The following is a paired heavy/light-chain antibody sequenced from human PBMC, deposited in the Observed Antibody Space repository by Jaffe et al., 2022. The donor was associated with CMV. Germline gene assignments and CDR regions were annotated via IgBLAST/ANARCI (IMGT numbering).Light chain of an antibody. CDR3: GTWDSSLSAEV. CDR2: DNN. V-gene: IGLV1-51*01. Sequence: QSVLTQPPSVSAAPGQKVTISCSGSSSNIGNNYVSWYQQLPGTAPKLLIYDNNKRPSGIPDRFSGSKSGTSATLGITGLQTGDEADYYCGTWDSSLSAEVFGGGTKLTVL. J-gene: IGLJ2*01. CDR1: SSNIGNNY.
Heavy chain of an antibody. CDR2: IYTSGST. CDR1: GGSISSYY. V-gene: IGHV4-4*07. Sequence: QVQLQESGPGLVKPSETLSLTCTVSGGSISSYYWSWIRQPAGKGLEWIGRIYTSGSTNYNPSLKSRVTMSVDTSKNQFSLKLSSVTAADTAVYYCARQADYYDSSDTQFDYWGQGTLVTVSS. D-gene: IGHD3-22*01. J-gene: IGHJ4*02. CDR3: ARQADYYDSSDTQFDY.